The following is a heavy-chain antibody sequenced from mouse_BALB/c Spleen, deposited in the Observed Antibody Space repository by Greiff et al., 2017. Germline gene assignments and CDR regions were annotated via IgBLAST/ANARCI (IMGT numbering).Heavy chain of an antibody. CDR3: AKNGVPAMDY. J-gene: IGHJ4*01. Sequence: QVQLQQSGPGLVAPSQSLSITCTVSGFSLTGYGVNWVRQPPGKGLEWLGMIWGDGSTDYNAAVMSRLSITKDNSKSQVFFKMNSLQADDTAIYYCAKNGVPAMDYWGQGTSVTVSS. CDR1: GFSLTGYG. CDR2: IWGDGST. V-gene: IGHV2-6-7*01.